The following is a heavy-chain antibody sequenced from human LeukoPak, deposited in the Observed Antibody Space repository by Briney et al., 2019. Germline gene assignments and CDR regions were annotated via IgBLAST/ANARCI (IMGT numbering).Heavy chain of an antibody. Sequence: GGSLRLSCAASGFTFSSYSMNWVRQAPGKGLEWLSYISYNSGTISYADSVKGRFTISRDNSKNTLYLQMNSLRAEDTAVYYCAKKLGITMLRGGYYIDVWGKGTTVTVSS. CDR2: ISYNSGTI. CDR3: AKKLGITMLRGGYYIDV. V-gene: IGHV3-48*01. CDR1: GFTFSSYS. J-gene: IGHJ6*03. D-gene: IGHD3-10*01.